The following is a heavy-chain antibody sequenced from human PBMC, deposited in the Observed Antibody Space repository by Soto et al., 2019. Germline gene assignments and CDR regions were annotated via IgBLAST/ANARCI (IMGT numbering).Heavy chain of an antibody. CDR3: ARDNPDVGWPGFDP. J-gene: IGHJ5*02. CDR2: MYYSGST. CDR1: GDSISSGSYY. D-gene: IGHD1-26*01. Sequence: SETLSLTCTVSGDSISSGSYYWNWIRQHPGKGLEWIGYMYYSGSTYYNPSLKSRITISRDTSKNQFSLRLSSVTAADTAMYYCARDNPDVGWPGFDPWGQGILVTVSS. V-gene: IGHV4-31*03.